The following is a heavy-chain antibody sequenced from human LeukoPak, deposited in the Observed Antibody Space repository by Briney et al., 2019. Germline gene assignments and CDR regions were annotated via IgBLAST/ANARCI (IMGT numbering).Heavy chain of an antibody. Sequence: SETLSLTCTVSGYSISSGYYWGWIRQPPGKGLEWIGSIYHSGSTYYNPSLKSRVTISVDTSKNQFSLKLSSVTAADTAVYYCARERYYYDSSGYRFDYWGQGTLVTVSS. D-gene: IGHD3-22*01. CDR2: IYHSGST. V-gene: IGHV4-38-2*02. CDR1: GYSISSGYY. J-gene: IGHJ4*02. CDR3: ARERYYYDSSGYRFDY.